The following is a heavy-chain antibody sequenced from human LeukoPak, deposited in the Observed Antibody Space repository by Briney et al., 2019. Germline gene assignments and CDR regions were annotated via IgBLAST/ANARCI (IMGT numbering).Heavy chain of an antibody. CDR3: ARDQISRTGGFCYFEY. V-gene: IGHV3-74*03. D-gene: IGHD2-8*02. CDR1: GFTFNRFW. CDR2: INSDGSSI. Sequence: GGSLRLSCAASGFTFNRFWMHWVRQVPGKGLVWVSRINSDGSSITYADSVKGRFTISRDNAKNTLYLQMNSLRAEDTAVYYCARDQISRTGGFCYFEYWGQGTLVTVST. J-gene: IGHJ4*02.